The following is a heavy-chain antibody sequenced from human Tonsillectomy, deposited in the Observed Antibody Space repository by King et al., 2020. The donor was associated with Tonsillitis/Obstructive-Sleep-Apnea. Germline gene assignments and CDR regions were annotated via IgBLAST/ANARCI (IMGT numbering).Heavy chain of an antibody. CDR2: INLSGST. D-gene: IGHD3-3*01. CDR3: ARDEWPQGFDP. CDR1: GGSFSGYY. Sequence: VQLQQWGAGLLKPSETLSLTCAVYGGSFSGYYWSWIRQPPGKGLEWIGEINLSGSTNYNPSLKSRVTISVDTPKNLFSLKLSSVTAADTAMYYCARDEWPQGFDPWGQGTLVTVSS. V-gene: IGHV4-34*01. J-gene: IGHJ5*02.